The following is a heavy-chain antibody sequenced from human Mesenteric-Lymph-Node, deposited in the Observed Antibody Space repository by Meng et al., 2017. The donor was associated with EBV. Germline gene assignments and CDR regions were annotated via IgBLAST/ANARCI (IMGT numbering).Heavy chain of an antibody. CDR3: VRGAAIGPRYFDY. J-gene: IGHJ4*02. V-gene: IGHV4-61*01. CDR2: IYYSGTT. CDR1: GGSVNSGTYY. Sequence: VPLQEVGPGLVRPSETPSLTWTVSGGSVNSGTYYCSWIRQPPGKGLEWIGYIYYSGTTNYNPSLKGRVTISLDTSKNQFSLKLSSVTAADTAVYYCVRGAAIGPRYFDYWGQGTLVTVSS. D-gene: IGHD2-2*02.